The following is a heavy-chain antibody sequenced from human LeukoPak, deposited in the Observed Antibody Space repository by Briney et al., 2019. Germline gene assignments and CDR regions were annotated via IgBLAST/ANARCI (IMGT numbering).Heavy chain of an antibody. V-gene: IGHV4-4*07. D-gene: IGHD6-13*01. CDR1: GGSISNYY. CDR3: ARGGASSSWLRGAFDI. CDR2: VYTSGTT. Sequence: PSETLSLTCTVSGGSISNYYWSWIRQPAGKGLECIGRVYTSGTTNYNPSVKSRVTMSVDTSKNQASLKLSSVTAADTAVYYCARGGASSSWLRGAFDIWGQGTMVTVSS. J-gene: IGHJ3*02.